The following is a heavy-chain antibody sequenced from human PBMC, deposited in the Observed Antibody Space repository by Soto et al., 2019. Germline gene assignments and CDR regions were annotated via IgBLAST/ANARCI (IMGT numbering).Heavy chain of an antibody. Sequence: QVQLMQSGAEVKKPGASVKVSCKASGDTFTDYYIHWVLQAPGQGLEWMGTVNPSGGHTTYAQHFLGRVTMTRDTSTSTLYMELTSLTSDDTAIYYCAIGGHVVVVTAALDYWGQGTLVTVSS. CDR2: VNPSGGHT. V-gene: IGHV1-46*01. CDR3: AIGGHVVVVTAALDY. CDR1: GDTFTDYY. J-gene: IGHJ4*02. D-gene: IGHD2-21*02.